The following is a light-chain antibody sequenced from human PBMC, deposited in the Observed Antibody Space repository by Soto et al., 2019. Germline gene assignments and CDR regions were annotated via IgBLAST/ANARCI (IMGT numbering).Light chain of an antibody. CDR3: QQYGSSPYT. V-gene: IGKV3-20*01. Sequence: IVLTQSPGTLSLSPGERATLSCRASQSVSSSYLAWYQQKPGQAPRLLIYGASSRATGIPDRFSGSGSGTDFTLTIRRLEPEDFAVYYCQQYGSSPYTLGQGTKVDI. CDR1: QSVSSSY. J-gene: IGKJ2*01. CDR2: GAS.